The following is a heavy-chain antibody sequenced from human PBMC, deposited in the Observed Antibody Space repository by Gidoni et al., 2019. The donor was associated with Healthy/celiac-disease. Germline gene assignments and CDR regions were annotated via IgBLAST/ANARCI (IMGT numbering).Heavy chain of an antibody. CDR2: IWYDGSNK. Sequence: QVQLVESGGGVVQPGRSLRLSCAASGFPFSSYGMHWVRQAPGKGLEWVAVIWYDGSNKYYADSVKGRFTISRDNSKNTLYLQMNSLRAEDTAVYYCARGGGTYYYGMDVWGQGTTVTVSS. D-gene: IGHD2-15*01. CDR3: ARGGGTYYYGMDV. CDR1: GFPFSSYG. V-gene: IGHV3-33*01. J-gene: IGHJ6*02.